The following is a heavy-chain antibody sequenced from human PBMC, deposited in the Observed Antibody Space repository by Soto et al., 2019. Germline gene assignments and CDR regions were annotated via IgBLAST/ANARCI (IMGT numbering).Heavy chain of an antibody. Sequence: GGSLRFSCAASGFTFDDYIMHWVRKAPGKGLEWVYLISWDGGSTYYADPVKGRFTISRDNSKNSLYLQMNNRRTEDTALYYCAKSQGGEGSSLDYWGQGTLDTVSS. D-gene: IGHD6-6*01. V-gene: IGHV3-43*01. J-gene: IGHJ4*02. CDR1: GFTFDDYI. CDR2: ISWDGGST. CDR3: AKSQGGEGSSLDY.